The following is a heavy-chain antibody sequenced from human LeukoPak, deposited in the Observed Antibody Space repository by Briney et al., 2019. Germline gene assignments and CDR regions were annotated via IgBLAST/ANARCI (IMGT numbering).Heavy chain of an antibody. V-gene: IGHV3-23*01. CDR3: AKDRSSGDGHTEIDY. D-gene: IGHD5-24*01. CDR1: GFTFSSYA. J-gene: IGHJ4*02. CDR2: ISFSGGRT. Sequence: GGSLRLSCTTSGFTFSSYAMSWVRQAPGKGLEGVSSISFSGGRTFFADSVKGRFTISRDNSKNTLFLQMNSLRAEDTAIYFCAKDRSSGDGHTEIDYWGQETLVTVSS.